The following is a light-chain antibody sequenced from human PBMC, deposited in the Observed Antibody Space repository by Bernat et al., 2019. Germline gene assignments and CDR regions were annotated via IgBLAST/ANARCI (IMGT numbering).Light chain of an antibody. J-gene: IGKJ4*01. Sequence: EIVLGQSPLSLPVTPGEPASISCRSSQSLLHSNGKTFLSWYLQKAGQPPQVLIYEVSNRFSGVPKRFSGSGSGTDFTLKISRVEAGDVGVYYCMQSIQLPHTFGGGTRLEIK. CDR1: QSLLHSNGKTF. V-gene: IGKV2D-29*01. CDR2: EVS. CDR3: MQSIQLPHT.